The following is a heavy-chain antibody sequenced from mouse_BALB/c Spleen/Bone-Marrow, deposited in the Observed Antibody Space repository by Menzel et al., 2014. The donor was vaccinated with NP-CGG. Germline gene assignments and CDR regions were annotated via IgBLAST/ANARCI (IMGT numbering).Heavy chain of an antibody. Sequence: EVMLVESGGGLVKPGGSLKLSCAASGFTFSSYGMSWVRQTPEKRLEWVATISGGGSYTYYPDSVKGRFTISRDNAKNNLYLQMSSLRSEDTALHYCARGHYRYDAYAMDYWGQGTSVTVSS. D-gene: IGHD2-14*01. J-gene: IGHJ4*01. CDR1: GFTFSSYG. CDR3: ARGHYRYDAYAMDY. CDR2: ISGGGSYT. V-gene: IGHV5-9-2*01.